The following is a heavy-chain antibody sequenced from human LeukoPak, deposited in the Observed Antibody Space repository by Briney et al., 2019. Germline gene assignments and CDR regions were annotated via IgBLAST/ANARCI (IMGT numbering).Heavy chain of an antibody. CDR1: GGSFSGYY. CDR2: IYHSGSS. Sequence: SETLSLTCAVYGGSFSGYYWSWIRQPPGKGLEWIGEIYHSGSSNDNPSLKSRVTISVDKSKNQFSLKLSSVTAADTAVYYCASRSGSYTGYWGQGTLVTVSS. V-gene: IGHV4-34*01. CDR3: ASRSGSYTGY. J-gene: IGHJ4*02. D-gene: IGHD1-26*01.